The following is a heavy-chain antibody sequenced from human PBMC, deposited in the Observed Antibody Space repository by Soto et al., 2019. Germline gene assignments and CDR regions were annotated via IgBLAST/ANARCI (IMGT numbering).Heavy chain of an antibody. CDR3: ARDKNLQEGDYWSGYPVDY. V-gene: IGHV1-18*01. J-gene: IGHJ4*02. D-gene: IGHD3-3*01. Sequence: QVQLVQSGAEVKKPGASVKVSCKASGFTFISYGITWVRQAPGQGLEWMGWISAYNGNTNYAQKFQGRVTMTTDTSTSTAYMELRSLRSDDTAVYYCARDKNLQEGDYWSGYPVDYWGQGTLVTVSS. CDR2: ISAYNGNT. CDR1: GFTFISYG.